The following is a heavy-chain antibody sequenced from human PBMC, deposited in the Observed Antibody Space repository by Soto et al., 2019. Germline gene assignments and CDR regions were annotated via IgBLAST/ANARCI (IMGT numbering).Heavy chain of an antibody. Sequence: KQSQTLSLTCTVSGGSVSSGSYYWSWIRQPPGKGLEWIGYIYYSGSTNYNPSLKSRVTISVDTSKNQFSLKLSSVTAADTAVYYCAREEIDGSYQNWFDPWGQGTLVTVSS. CDR1: GGSVSSGSYY. V-gene: IGHV4-61*01. CDR2: IYYSGST. CDR3: AREEIDGSYQNWFDP. J-gene: IGHJ5*02. D-gene: IGHD1-26*01.